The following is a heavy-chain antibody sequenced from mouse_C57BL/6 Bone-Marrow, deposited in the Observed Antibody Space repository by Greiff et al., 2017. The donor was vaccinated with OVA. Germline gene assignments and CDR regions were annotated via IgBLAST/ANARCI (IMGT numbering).Heavy chain of an antibody. D-gene: IGHD3-3*01. Sequence: QVQLQQSGPELVKPGASVKISCKASGYAFSSSWMNWVKQRPGKGLEWIGRIYPGDGDTNYNGKFKGKATLTADKSSSPAYMQLSSLTSEDSAVYCCARSDSSPWLAYWGQGTLVTVSA. V-gene: IGHV1-82*01. J-gene: IGHJ3*01. CDR1: GYAFSSSW. CDR2: IYPGDGDT. CDR3: ARSDSSPWLAY.